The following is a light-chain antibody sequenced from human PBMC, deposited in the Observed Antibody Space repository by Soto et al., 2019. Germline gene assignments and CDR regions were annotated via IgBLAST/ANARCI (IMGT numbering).Light chain of an antibody. CDR1: QSISSY. V-gene: IGKV1-39*01. CDR2: AAS. CDR3: QQSYNTPWT. J-gene: IGKJ1*01. Sequence: DIQMTQSPSSLSASVGDRVTITCRASQSISSYLNWYQQKPGKAPKLLIYAASSLQSGVPSRFSGSGSGTDFNLTVSSLQPEDFATYYCQQSYNTPWTFGQGTKVDIK.